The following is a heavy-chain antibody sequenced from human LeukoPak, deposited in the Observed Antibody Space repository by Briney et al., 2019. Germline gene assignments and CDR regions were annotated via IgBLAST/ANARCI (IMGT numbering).Heavy chain of an antibody. CDR2: IYDSGST. V-gene: IGHV4-30-4*01. D-gene: IGHD1/OR15-1a*01. Sequence: SETLSLTCTVSGASIRSGDYYWSWIRQPPGKGLEWIGYIYDSGSTYYNPSLKSRITISVDTSENRFSLKLSSVTAADTAVYYCARGNKQQNYYYYGMDVWGQGTTVTVSS. CDR1: GASIRSGDYY. CDR3: ARGNKQQNYYYYGMDV. J-gene: IGHJ6*02.